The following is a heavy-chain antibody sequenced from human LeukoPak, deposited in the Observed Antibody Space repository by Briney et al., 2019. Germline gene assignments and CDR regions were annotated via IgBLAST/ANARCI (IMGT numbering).Heavy chain of an antibody. CDR1: GFTFNTYT. V-gene: IGHV3-21*06. D-gene: IGHD5-18*01. CDR3: ARVRRGYSHDN. J-gene: IGHJ4*02. Sequence: GGSLRLSCAASGFTFNTYTMNWVRQAPGKGLQWVSSISSRSNYISYADSVKGRFTISRDNAKNSVYLQLNILRTEDTAVYYCARVRRGYSHDNWGQGALVPVSS. CDR2: ISSRSNYI.